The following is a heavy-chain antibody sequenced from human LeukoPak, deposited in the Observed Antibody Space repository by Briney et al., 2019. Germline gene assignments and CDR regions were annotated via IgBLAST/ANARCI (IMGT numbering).Heavy chain of an antibody. CDR1: GGTFSSYA. D-gene: IGHD1-26*01. V-gene: IGHV1-2*06. J-gene: IGHJ4*02. Sequence: ASVKVSCKASGGTFSSYAISWVRQAPGQGLEWMGRINPNSGGTNYAQKFQGRVTMTRDTSISTAYMELSRLRSDDTAVYYCARLVGATDYWGQGTLVTVSS. CDR3: ARLVGATDY. CDR2: INPNSGGT.